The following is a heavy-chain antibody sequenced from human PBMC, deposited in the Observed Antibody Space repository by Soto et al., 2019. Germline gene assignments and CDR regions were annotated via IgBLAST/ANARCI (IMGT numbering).Heavy chain of an antibody. CDR2: IGTAGDT. CDR1: GFTFSSYD. Sequence: LSLTCAASGFTFSSYDMHWVRQATGKGLEWVSAIGTAGDTYYPGSVKGRFTISRENAKNSLYLQMNSLRAGDTAVYYCARDGTGDHNWYFDLWGRGTLVTVSS. J-gene: IGHJ2*01. V-gene: IGHV3-13*01. CDR3: ARDGTGDHNWYFDL. D-gene: IGHD7-27*01.